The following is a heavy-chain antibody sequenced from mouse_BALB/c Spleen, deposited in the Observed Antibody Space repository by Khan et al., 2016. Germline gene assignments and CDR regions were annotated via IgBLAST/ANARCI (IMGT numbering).Heavy chain of an antibody. D-gene: IGHD2-4*01. V-gene: IGHV9-3-1*01. CDR2: INTYTGEP. CDR3: ARWITTRWYFDV. J-gene: IGHJ1*01. Sequence: QIQLVQSGPELKKPGETVKISCKASAYTFTNYGMNWVKQAPGKGLKWMGWINTYTGEPTFSDDFKGRFAFSLETSASTAYLQINNLKNEDTATYFCARWITTRWYFDVWGAGTTVTVSS. CDR1: AYTFTNYG.